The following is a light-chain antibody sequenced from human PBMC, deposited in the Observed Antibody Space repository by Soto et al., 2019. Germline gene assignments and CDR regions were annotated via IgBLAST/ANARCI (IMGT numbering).Light chain of an antibody. Sequence: QSVLTQSPSASGTPGQRVSISCSGSTSNIGTNTVSWYQHVPGTAPKLLIYGNSNRPSGVPDRFPGSKSGTSASLAITGLQAEDEADYYCQSYDSSLSGWVFGGGTKLTVL. CDR2: GNS. CDR1: TSNIGTNT. J-gene: IGLJ3*02. V-gene: IGLV1-40*01. CDR3: QSYDSSLSGWV.